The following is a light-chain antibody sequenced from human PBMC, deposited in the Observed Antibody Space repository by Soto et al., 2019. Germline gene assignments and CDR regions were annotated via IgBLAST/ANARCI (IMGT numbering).Light chain of an antibody. Sequence: DIQMTQSPSSLSASVGDRVTIICQASHDINNYLNWYQQKPGKAPKLLIYDSSNLEIGLPSRFSERGYGTRFSLTISSLQPEDIATYYCQQFDNLPVTFGQGTRLEIK. CDR3: QQFDNLPVT. CDR2: DSS. V-gene: IGKV1-33*01. CDR1: HDINNY. J-gene: IGKJ5*01.